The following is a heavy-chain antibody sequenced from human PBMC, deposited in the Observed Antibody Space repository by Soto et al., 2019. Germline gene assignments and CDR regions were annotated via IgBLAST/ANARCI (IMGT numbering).Heavy chain of an antibody. CDR3: ARVPTYDYVWGSYRGSDY. CDR1: GYTFTSYD. J-gene: IGHJ4*02. CDR2: MNPNSGNT. V-gene: IGHV1-8*01. D-gene: IGHD3-16*02. Sequence: QVQLVQSGAEVKKPGASVKVSCKASGYTFTSYDINWVRQATGQGLEWMGWMNPNSGNTGYAQKFQGRVTKTRNTSISTAYMELSSLRSEDTAVYYCARVPTYDYVWGSYRGSDYWGQGTLVTVSS.